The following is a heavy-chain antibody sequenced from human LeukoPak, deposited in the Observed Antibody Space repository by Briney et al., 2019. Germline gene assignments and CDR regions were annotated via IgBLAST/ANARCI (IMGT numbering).Heavy chain of an antibody. J-gene: IGHJ5*02. CDR2: ISGSSSYI. Sequence: GSLRLSCAASGFTFSSYSMNWVRQAPGKGLEWVSSISGSSSYIYYADSVKGRFTISRDNAKNSLYVQMNSLRAEDTAVYYCAKDFLKSSSWFDPWGQGTLVTVSS. V-gene: IGHV3-21*04. D-gene: IGHD6-13*01. CDR3: AKDFLKSSSWFDP. CDR1: GFTFSSYS.